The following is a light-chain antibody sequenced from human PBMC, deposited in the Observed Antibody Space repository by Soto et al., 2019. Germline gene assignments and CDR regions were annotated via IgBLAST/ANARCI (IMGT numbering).Light chain of an antibody. J-gene: IGKJ5*01. V-gene: IGKV1-33*01. CDR2: DAS. CDR3: QQYESLPLT. CDR1: QDINKN. Sequence: DIRMTQAQSRISHSXWVGVAIVLXASQDINKNLIWYQQKPGKAPKLLIYDASDLETGVPSRFSGSGSGTGFTFTISSLQPEDFATYYCQQYESLPLTFGQGTRLEI.